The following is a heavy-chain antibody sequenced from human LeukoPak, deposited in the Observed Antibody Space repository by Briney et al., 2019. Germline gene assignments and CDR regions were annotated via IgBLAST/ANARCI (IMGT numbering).Heavy chain of an antibody. CDR1: GGSFSSYY. CDR3: ASSDHYDSSGFGLDAFDI. D-gene: IGHD3-22*01. CDR2: IYNSGST. Sequence: SETLSLTCAVYGGSFSSYYWRWIRQPPGKGLEWIGYIYNSGSTNYNPSLKSRVTISLDTSKNQFSLRLSSVTAADTAVYYCASSDHYDSSGFGLDAFDIWGQGTMVTVSS. J-gene: IGHJ3*02. V-gene: IGHV4-59*08.